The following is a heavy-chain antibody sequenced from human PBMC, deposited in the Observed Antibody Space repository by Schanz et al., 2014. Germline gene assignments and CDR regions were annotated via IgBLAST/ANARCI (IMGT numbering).Heavy chain of an antibody. CDR2: ISYHGSER. CDR3: AKSYDTSGYSGFDY. CDR1: GFSLSDYG. J-gene: IGHJ4*02. V-gene: IGHV3-30*18. D-gene: IGHD3-22*01. Sequence: QVQLVESGGCVVQPGRSLRLSCAGSGFSLSDYGMHWVRQAPGRGLEWVAVISYHGSERYYADSVKGRFTISRDNSKNTLYLQMNSLRTEDTAVYFCAKSYDTSGYSGFDYWGQGTLVTVSS.